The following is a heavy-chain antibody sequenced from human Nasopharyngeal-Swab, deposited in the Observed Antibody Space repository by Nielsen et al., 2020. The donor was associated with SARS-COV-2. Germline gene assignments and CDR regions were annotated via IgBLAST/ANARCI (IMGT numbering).Heavy chain of an antibody. Sequence: VRQAPGKGLAWVGRIKSKTDGGTTDYAAPVKGRFTISRDDSKNTLYLQMNSLKTEDTAVYYCTTDVDSSSWHYYYYGMDVWGQGTTVTVSS. V-gene: IGHV3-15*01. CDR2: IKSKTDGGTT. D-gene: IGHD6-13*01. CDR3: TTDVDSSSWHYYYYGMDV. J-gene: IGHJ6*02.